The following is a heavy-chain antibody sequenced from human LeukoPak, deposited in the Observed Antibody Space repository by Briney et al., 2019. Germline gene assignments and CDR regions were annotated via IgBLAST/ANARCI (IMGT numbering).Heavy chain of an antibody. J-gene: IGHJ4*02. Sequence: SETLSLTCAVSGGSTSSSNWWSWVRQPPGQGLEWIGEIYHSGSTNYNPSLKSRVTISVDKSKNQFSLKLSSVTAADTAVYYCARGLRRDNYFDYWGQGTLVTVSS. CDR1: GGSTSSSNW. D-gene: IGHD4-17*01. V-gene: IGHV4-4*02. CDR3: ARGLRRDNYFDY. CDR2: IYHSGST.